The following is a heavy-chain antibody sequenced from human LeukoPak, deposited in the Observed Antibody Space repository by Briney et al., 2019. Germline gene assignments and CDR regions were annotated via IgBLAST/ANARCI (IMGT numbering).Heavy chain of an antibody. CDR1: GGTFSSYA. D-gene: IGHD1-26*01. V-gene: IGHV1-69*10. CDR3: ARGSGSYYSGYYFDY. Sequence: ASVKVSCKASGGTFSSYAISWVRQAPGQGLEWMGGIIPILGIANYAQKFQGRVTITADKSTSTAYMELSSLRSEDTAVYYCARGSGSYYSGYYFDYWGQGTLVTVSS. CDR2: IIPILGIA. J-gene: IGHJ4*02.